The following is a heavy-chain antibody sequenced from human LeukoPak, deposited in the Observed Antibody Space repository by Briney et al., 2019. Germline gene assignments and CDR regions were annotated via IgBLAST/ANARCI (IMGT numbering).Heavy chain of an antibody. D-gene: IGHD2-15*01. CDR1: GFTFSLYG. CDR3: ARPSNPYCSGGSCYSTNYYYYYMDV. Sequence: GGSLRLSCAASGFTFSLYGMHWVRQAPGKGLEWVAFIRYDGTNKYYADSVKGRFTISRDNSKNTLYLQMNSLRAEDMAVYYCARPSNPYCSGGSCYSTNYYYYYMDVWGKGTTVTVSS. CDR2: IRYDGTNK. V-gene: IGHV3-30*02. J-gene: IGHJ6*03.